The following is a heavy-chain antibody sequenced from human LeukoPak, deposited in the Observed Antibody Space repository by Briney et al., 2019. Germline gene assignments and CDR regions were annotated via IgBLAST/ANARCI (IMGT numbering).Heavy chain of an antibody. CDR2: INHSGST. Sequence: SETLSLTCAVYGGSFSGYYWSWIRQPPGKGLEWIGEINHSGSTNYNPSLKSRVTISVDTSKNRFSLKLSSVTAADTAVYYCARRYSSSWIAVLDVWGQGTTVTVSS. CDR3: ARRYSSSWIAVLDV. J-gene: IGHJ6*02. D-gene: IGHD6-13*01. CDR1: GGSFSGYY. V-gene: IGHV4-34*01.